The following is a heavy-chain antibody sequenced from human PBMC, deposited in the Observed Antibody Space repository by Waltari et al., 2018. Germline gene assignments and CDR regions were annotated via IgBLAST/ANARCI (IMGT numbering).Heavy chain of an antibody. CDR1: GFSLSPNGVG. CDR2: VYWNNDK. D-gene: IGHD6-19*01. Sequence: QISLQESGPPLVKPTQTLTLACTFSGFSLSPNGVGVGWVRQPPGTALECLTLVYWNNDKRSSPSLESRLDINNDTPKNGVVLTMTDMAPVDTATYYCVVIRYGVAGTCYFDYWGQGILVSV. CDR3: VVIRYGVAGTCYFDY. J-gene: IGHJ4*02. V-gene: IGHV2-5*04.